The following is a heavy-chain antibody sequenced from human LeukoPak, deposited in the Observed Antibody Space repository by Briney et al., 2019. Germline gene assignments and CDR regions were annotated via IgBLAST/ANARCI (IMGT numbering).Heavy chain of an antibody. CDR1: GFTFSNFW. CDR2: IKQDGSEK. J-gene: IGHJ6*03. Sequence: GGSLRLSCAASGFTFSNFWMSWVRQAPGKGLEWVANIKQDGSEKYYVDSVKGRFTISRDNAKNSLYLHMNSLRAEDTAVYYCAREGYYYGSGSQAPYYMDVWGKGTTVTVSS. V-gene: IGHV3-7*01. CDR3: AREGYYYGSGSQAPYYMDV. D-gene: IGHD3-10*01.